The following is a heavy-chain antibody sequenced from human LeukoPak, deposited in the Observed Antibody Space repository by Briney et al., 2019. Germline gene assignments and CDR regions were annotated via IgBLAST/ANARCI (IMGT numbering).Heavy chain of an antibody. CDR2: ISSSSSYI. J-gene: IGHJ4*01. Sequence: GGSLRLSCVASGFTFSSYSMNWVRQAPGKGLEWVSSISSSSSYIYYADSVKGRFTISRDNAKNSLYLQMNSLRAEDTAVYYCARENYGSGSYDDYWGQGTLVTVSS. V-gene: IGHV3-21*01. D-gene: IGHD3-10*01. CDR3: ARENYGSGSYDDY. CDR1: GFTFSSYS.